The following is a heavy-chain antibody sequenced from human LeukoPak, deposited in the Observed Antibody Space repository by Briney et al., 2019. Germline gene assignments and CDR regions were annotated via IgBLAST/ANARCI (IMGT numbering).Heavy chain of an antibody. J-gene: IGHJ4*02. Sequence: GGSLRLSCAASGFTFSSYGMHWVRQAPGKGLEWVALIRYDGSNKYYADSVKGRFTISRDNSKNTLYLQMNSLRAEDTAVYYCAKDRGYSGYDQKIFDYWGQGTLVTVSS. CDR1: GFTFSSYG. CDR2: IRYDGSNK. D-gene: IGHD5-12*01. V-gene: IGHV3-30*02. CDR3: AKDRGYSGYDQKIFDY.